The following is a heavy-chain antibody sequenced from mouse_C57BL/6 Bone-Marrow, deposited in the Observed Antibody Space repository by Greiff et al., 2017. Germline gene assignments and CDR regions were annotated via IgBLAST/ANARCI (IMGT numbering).Heavy chain of an antibody. CDR2: IDPSDSYT. Sequence: VQLQQPGAELVMPGASVKLSCKASGYTFTSYWMHWVKQRPGQGLEWIGEIDPSDSYTNYNQKFKGKSTLTVDKSSSTAYMQLSSLTSEDSAVYYCAGGDWAPFDYWGQGTTLTVSS. J-gene: IGHJ2*01. CDR3: AGGDWAPFDY. V-gene: IGHV1-69*01. CDR1: GYTFTSYW. D-gene: IGHD4-1*01.